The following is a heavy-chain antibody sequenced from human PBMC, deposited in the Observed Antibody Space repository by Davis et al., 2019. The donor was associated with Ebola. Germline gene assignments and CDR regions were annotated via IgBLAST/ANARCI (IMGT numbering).Heavy chain of an antibody. CDR3: ARSRRYGDPRAWFDP. CDR1: GGSISSGGYY. Sequence: PSETLSLTCTVSGGSISSGGYYWSWIRQHPGKGLEWIGYIYYSGSTYYNPSLKSRVTISVDTSKNQFSLKLSSVTAADTAVYYCARSRRYGDPRAWFDPWGQGTLVTVSS. D-gene: IGHD4-17*01. J-gene: IGHJ5*02. V-gene: IGHV4-31*03. CDR2: IYYSGST.